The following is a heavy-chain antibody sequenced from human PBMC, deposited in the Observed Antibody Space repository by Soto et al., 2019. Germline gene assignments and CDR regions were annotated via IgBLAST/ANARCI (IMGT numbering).Heavy chain of an antibody. V-gene: IGHV3-21*01. CDR1: GFTFSSYS. CDR2: ISSSSSYI. D-gene: IGHD2-2*01. Sequence: EVQLVESGGGLVKPGGSLRLSCAASGFTFSSYSMNWVRQAPGKGLEWVSSISSSSSYIYYADSVKGRLTISRDNAKNSLYLQMNRLRAEDTAVYYCARDLPYCSRTSCYPGGSYWGQGTLVTVSS. J-gene: IGHJ4*02. CDR3: ARDLPYCSRTSCYPGGSY.